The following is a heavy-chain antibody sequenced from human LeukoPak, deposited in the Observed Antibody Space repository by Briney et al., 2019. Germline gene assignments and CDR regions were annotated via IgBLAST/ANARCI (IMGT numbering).Heavy chain of an antibody. D-gene: IGHD2-15*01. CDR1: GFTFNNYA. CDR3: AKGVEDSGIYYYYYMDV. CDR2: VSGRGDAT. J-gene: IGHJ6*03. V-gene: IGHV3-23*01. Sequence: PGGSLRLSCAASGFTFNNYAMTWVRQAPGKGLEWVSAVSGRGDATYYADSVKGRFTISRDDSKNTLYLQMNGLRADDTAVYYCAKGVEDSGIYYYYYMDVWGKGTTVTVSS.